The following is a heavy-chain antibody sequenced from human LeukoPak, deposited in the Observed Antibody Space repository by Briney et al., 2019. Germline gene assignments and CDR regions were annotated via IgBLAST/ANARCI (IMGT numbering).Heavy chain of an antibody. CDR3: ARAGDSGDFPLGYFYYMDV. D-gene: IGHD4-17*01. V-gene: IGHV3-11*01. Sequence: PGGSLRLSCEASGFSFTDYYVTWIRQAPGKGLEWVSYISRTGHSTYYGDSVAGRFTISRDTAKNSLFLQMTGLRAEDTAVYYCARAGDSGDFPLGYFYYMDVWGKGTTVTVSS. CDR1: GFSFTDYY. CDR2: ISRTGHST. J-gene: IGHJ6*03.